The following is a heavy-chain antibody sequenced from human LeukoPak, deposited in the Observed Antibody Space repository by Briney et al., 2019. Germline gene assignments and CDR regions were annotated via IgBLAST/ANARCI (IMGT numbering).Heavy chain of an antibody. Sequence: SETLSLTCAVYGGSFSGYYWSWIRQPPGKGLEWIGEINHSGSTNYNPSLKSRVTISVDTSKNQFSLKLSSVTAADTAVYYCARFGLSLVVPAAIHGLGAFDIWGQGTMVTVSS. D-gene: IGHD2-2*01. CDR2: INHSGST. V-gene: IGHV4-34*01. CDR1: GGSFSGYY. CDR3: ARFGLSLVVPAAIHGLGAFDI. J-gene: IGHJ3*02.